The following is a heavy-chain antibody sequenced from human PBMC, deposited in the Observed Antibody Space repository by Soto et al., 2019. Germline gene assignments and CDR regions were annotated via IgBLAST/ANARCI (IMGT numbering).Heavy chain of an antibody. CDR3: AKGDNLGPKTGYAFDP. CDR2: TYFRSKWYN. J-gene: IGHJ5*02. V-gene: IGHV6-1*01. Sequence: SQTLSLTCAISGDSVSINTASWNVIRQCPSRGLEWLGRTYFRSKWYNDYAVSVKSRIIINPDTSNNQFSLQLNSVTPEDTAVYFCAKGDNLGPKTGYAFDPWGQGIMVTVSS. CDR1: GDSVSINTAS. D-gene: IGHD5-12*01.